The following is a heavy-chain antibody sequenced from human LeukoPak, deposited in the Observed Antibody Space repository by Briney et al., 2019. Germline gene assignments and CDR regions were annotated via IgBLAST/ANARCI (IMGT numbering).Heavy chain of an antibody. V-gene: IGHV1-69*04. CDR3: ARDLEYDYGDFLDY. CDR2: IIPILGIA. Sequence: GASVKVSCKASGGTFSSYAISWVRQAPGQGLEWMGRIIPILGIANYAQKFQGRVTITADKSTSTAYMELSSLRSEDTAVYYCARDLEYDYGDFLDYWGQGTLVTVSS. D-gene: IGHD4-17*01. J-gene: IGHJ4*02. CDR1: GGTFSSYA.